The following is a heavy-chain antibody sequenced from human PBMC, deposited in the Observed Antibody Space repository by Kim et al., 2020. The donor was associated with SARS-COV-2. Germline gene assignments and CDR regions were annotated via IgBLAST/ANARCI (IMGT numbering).Heavy chain of an antibody. Sequence: ASVKVSCKASGYSLSGYYLHWVRQAPGQGLEWMGWINAKSGGTKYAEKFQGRVTMTRDTSINTGYMEVNSLRYDDTAVYYCARGIGCCSGWFTLDYSGQGTLVTVS. D-gene: IGHD6-19*01. J-gene: IGHJ4*01. CDR2: INAKSGGT. CDR1: GYSLSGYY. V-gene: IGHV1-2*02. CDR3: ARGIGCCSGWFTLDY.